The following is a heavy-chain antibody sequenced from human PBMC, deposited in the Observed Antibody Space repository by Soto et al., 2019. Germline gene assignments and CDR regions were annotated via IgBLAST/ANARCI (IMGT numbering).Heavy chain of an antibody. CDR1: GGSISSGDYY. D-gene: IGHD6-6*01. V-gene: IGHV4-30-4*01. CDR3: ASERPDGARLDP. Sequence: QVQLQESGPGLVKPSQTLSLTCTVSGGSISSGDYYWSWIRQPPGKGLEWIGYIYHSGSTYYNPSLTSRVTISVDTSKNPFSLRLSSVTAADTAGYYCASERPDGARLDPWGQGTLVTVSS. CDR2: IYHSGST. J-gene: IGHJ5*02.